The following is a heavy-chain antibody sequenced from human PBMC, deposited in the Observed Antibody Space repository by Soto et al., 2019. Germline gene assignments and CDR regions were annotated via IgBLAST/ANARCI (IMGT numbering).Heavy chain of an antibody. D-gene: IGHD6-13*01. CDR2: ISGSGGVT. J-gene: IGHJ6*02. CDR3: VKSHRGYSSSEMDV. CDR1: GFTFSSYA. V-gene: IGHV3-23*01. Sequence: EGSLRLSCAASGFTFSSYAVSWVRQAPGKGLEWVSTISGSGGVTYYADSVKGRFTISRDNSKNTLYLQMYSLRAEDTAVYYCVKSHRGYSSSEMDVWAQGTTVTVSS.